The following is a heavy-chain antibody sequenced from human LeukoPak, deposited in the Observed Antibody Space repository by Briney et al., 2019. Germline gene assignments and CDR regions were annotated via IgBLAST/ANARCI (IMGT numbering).Heavy chain of an antibody. J-gene: IGHJ4*02. CDR2: INPSDGST. CDR3: EVVPNY. CDR1: GYTFTSYY. D-gene: IGHD3-22*01. Sequence: ASVKVSCKASGYTFTSYYMQWVGQAPGQGLEWVGIINPSDGSTSSAQKFQGRVTMTRDTSTSTVYMELSSLRSEDTAVYYCEVVPNYWGQGTLVTVSS. V-gene: IGHV1-46*01.